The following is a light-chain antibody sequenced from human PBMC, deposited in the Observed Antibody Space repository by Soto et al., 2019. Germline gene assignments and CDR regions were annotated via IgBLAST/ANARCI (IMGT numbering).Light chain of an antibody. CDR2: SAS. Sequence: EIVMPQSPATLSVSPVGRATLSCRASQSISDTLAWYQQKPGQAPRLLIYSASSRATGIPDRFSGSGSGTDFTLTISSLQPDDFATYYCQQYNTYSSLTCGGGTKVDIK. CDR1: QSISDT. V-gene: IGKV3D-15*01. CDR3: QQYNTYSSLT. J-gene: IGKJ4*01.